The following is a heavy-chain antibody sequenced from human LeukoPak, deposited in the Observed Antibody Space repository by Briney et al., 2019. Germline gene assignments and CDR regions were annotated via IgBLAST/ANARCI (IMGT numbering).Heavy chain of an antibody. J-gene: IGHJ4*02. D-gene: IGHD4-11*01. CDR2: FDPEDGET. V-gene: IGHV1-24*01. Sequence: ASVKVSCKVSGYTLTGLSMHWVRQAPGKGLEWMGGFDPEDGETIYAQKFQGRVTMTEDTSTDTAYMELSSLRSEDTAVYYCATAFSTYEWVDYWGQGTLVTVSS. CDR1: GYTLTGLS. CDR3: ATAFSTYEWVDY.